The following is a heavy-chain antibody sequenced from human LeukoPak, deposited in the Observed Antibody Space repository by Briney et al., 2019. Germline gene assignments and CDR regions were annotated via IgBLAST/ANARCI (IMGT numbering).Heavy chain of an antibody. D-gene: IGHD6-6*01. V-gene: IGHV3-53*01. Sequence: GRSLRLSCAASGFTVSSNYMSWVRQAPGKGLEWVSVIYSGGSTYYADSVKGRFTISRDNSKNTLYLQMNSLRAEDTAVYYCARVVWYYYGMDVRGQGTTVTVSS. CDR2: IYSGGST. CDR1: GFTVSSNY. CDR3: ARVVWYYYGMDV. J-gene: IGHJ6*02.